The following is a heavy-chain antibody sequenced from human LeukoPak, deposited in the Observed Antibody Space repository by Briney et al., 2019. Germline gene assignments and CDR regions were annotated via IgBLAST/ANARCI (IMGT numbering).Heavy chain of an antibody. J-gene: IGHJ4*02. V-gene: IGHV4-34*01. CDR1: GASFSGDY. D-gene: IGHD3-22*01. CDR2: INHSGRS. Sequence: SQTLSLTCAVSGASFSGDYWSWLRQPPGKGLEWIAEINHSGRSNFNPSFQGRVTISVDTSKNQFSLNLSSVTAADTARYYCARGLYDSGDYYYGIRAYYFDQWGQGTLVTVS. CDR3: ARGLYDSGDYYYGIRAYYFDQ.